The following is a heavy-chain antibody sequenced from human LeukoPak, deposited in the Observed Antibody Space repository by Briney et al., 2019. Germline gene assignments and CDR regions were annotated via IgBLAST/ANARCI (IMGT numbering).Heavy chain of an antibody. CDR2: INHSGST. V-gene: IGHV4-34*01. J-gene: IGHJ5*02. Sequence: SETLSLTCAVYGGSFSGYYWSWIRQPPGKGLEWIGEINHSGSTNYNPSLKSRVTVSVDTSKNQFSLKLSSVTAADTAVYYCARGRSRKNYYDSSGYYSGAGYNWFDPWGQGTLVTVSS. D-gene: IGHD3-22*01. CDR1: GGSFSGYY. CDR3: ARGRSRKNYYDSSGYYSGAGYNWFDP.